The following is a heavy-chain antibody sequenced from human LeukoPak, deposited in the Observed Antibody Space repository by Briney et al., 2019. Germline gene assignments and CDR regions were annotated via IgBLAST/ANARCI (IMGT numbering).Heavy chain of an antibody. CDR3: ARDWSHGLDY. V-gene: IGHV3-48*04. J-gene: IGHJ4*02. CDR1: GFTFSSYG. Sequence: GGPLRLSCVASGFTFSSYGMNWVRQAPGKGLEWVSFISTSSGTTYYADSVRGRFTISRDNAKNSLYLQMNSLRAEDTAVYYCARDWSHGLDYWGQGTLVTVSS. CDR2: ISTSSGTT.